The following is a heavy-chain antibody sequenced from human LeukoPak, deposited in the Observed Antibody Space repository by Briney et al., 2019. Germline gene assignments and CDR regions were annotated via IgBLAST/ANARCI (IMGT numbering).Heavy chain of an antibody. CDR1: GFTFSIYA. CDR3: AREEEQWPHYYYYYGMDV. Sequence: PGGSLRLSCAASGFTFSIYAITWVRQAPGKGLEWVSSISSSSSYIYYADSVKGRFTISRDNAKNSLYLQMNSLRAEDTAVYYCAREEEQWPHYYYYYGMDVWGQGTTVTVSS. V-gene: IGHV3-21*01. J-gene: IGHJ6*02. CDR2: ISSSSSYI. D-gene: IGHD6-19*01.